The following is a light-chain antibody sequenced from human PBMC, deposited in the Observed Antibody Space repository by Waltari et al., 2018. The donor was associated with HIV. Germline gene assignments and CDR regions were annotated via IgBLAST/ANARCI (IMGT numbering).Light chain of an antibody. CDR1: DGSITSNY. J-gene: IGLJ3*02. CDR3: QSSARNNQV. Sequence: NFMLTQPHSVSASPGKTVTISCTRTDGSITSNYVQWDQRRPGGSPTTVIQEDDQIPSRDPGRFAGSFDSSSNSASLTITELKPEDEADYYCQSSARNNQVCGGGTKLPVL. CDR2: EDD. V-gene: IGLV6-57*01.